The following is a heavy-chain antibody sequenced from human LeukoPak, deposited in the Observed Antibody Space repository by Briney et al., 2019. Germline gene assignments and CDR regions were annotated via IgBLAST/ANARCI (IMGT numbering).Heavy chain of an antibody. CDR3: ARLGDDYGDYLKAFDI. CDR2: IYYSGST. Sequence: PSEALSLTCTVSGGSISSSSYYWGWIRQPPGKGLEWIGSIYYSGSTYYNPSLKSRVTISVDTSKNQFSLKLSSVTAADTAVYYCARLGDDYGDYLKAFDIWGQGTMVTVSS. V-gene: IGHV4-39*01. CDR1: GGSISSSSYY. D-gene: IGHD4-17*01. J-gene: IGHJ3*02.